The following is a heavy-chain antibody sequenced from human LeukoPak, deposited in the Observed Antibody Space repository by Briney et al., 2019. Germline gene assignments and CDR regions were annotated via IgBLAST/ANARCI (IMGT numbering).Heavy chain of an antibody. CDR1: GFTFSNYG. J-gene: IGHJ4*02. CDR3: ARDRDLGVVTPWCDY. CDR2: ISYDGSVK. D-gene: IGHD2-2*01. Sequence: GGSLRLSCAASGFTFSNYGMQWVRRAPGKGLEWVAIISYDGSVKYYGDSVRGRFTVSRDNSKNTVYLQMNGLRADDTAVYYCARDRDLGVVTPWCDYWGQGVLVTVSS. V-gene: IGHV3-30*03.